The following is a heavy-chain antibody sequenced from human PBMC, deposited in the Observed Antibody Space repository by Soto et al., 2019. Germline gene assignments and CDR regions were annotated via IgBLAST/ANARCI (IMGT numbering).Heavy chain of an antibody. CDR1: GFAFNDFA. D-gene: IGHD5-18*01. J-gene: IGHJ6*02. Sequence: EVHLLESGGDLVLPGGSLRLSCAASGFAFNDFAMSWVRQAPGKGPEWLSTISGSGDKTFHSDSVKGRFDISRDNSNNKMFLQMNSLRAEDTAVYYCVKERYAQLWLEDYGMDVWGQGTTVTV. V-gene: IGHV3-23*01. CDR2: ISGSGDKT. CDR3: VKERYAQLWLEDYGMDV.